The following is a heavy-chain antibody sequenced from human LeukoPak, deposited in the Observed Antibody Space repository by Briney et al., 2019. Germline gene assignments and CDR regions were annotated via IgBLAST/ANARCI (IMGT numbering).Heavy chain of an antibody. CDR1: GFTFNNYA. CDR2: VSGSGGST. D-gene: IGHD2-8*01. Sequence: GGSLRLSCAASGFTFNNYAMSWVRQAAGKGLEWVSRVSGSGGSTSNADSVKGRFTISRDNSKNTLYLQMNSLRAEDTALYYCARDDAPGGGYLDYWGQGTLVTVSS. V-gene: IGHV3-23*01. CDR3: ARDDAPGGGYLDY. J-gene: IGHJ4*02.